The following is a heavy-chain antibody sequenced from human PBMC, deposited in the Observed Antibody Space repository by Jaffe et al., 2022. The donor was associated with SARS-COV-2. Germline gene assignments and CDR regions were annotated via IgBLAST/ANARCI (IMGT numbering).Heavy chain of an antibody. V-gene: IGHV3-9*01. D-gene: IGHD3-3*01. J-gene: IGHJ4*02. CDR1: GFTFDDYA. CDR2: ISWNSGSI. CDR3: AKDTARTRLDYDFWSGWGGGLDY. Sequence: EVQLVESGGGLVQPGRSLRLSCAASGFTFDDYAMHWVRQAPGKGLEWVSGISWNSGSIGYADSVKGRFTISRDNAKNSLYLQMNSLRAEDTALYYCAKDTARTRLDYDFWSGWGGGLDYWGQGTLVTVSS.